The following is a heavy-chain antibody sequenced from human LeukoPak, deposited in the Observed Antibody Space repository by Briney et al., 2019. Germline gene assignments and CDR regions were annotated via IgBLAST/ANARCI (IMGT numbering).Heavy chain of an antibody. CDR3: AYQLLPNWFDP. Sequence: SETLSLTCTVSGGSISSYYWSWIRLPPGKGLEWIGYIYYSGSTNYNPSLKSRVTISVDTSKNQFSLKLSSVTAADTAVYYCAYQLLPNWFDPWGQGTLVTVSS. V-gene: IGHV4-59*12. J-gene: IGHJ5*02. D-gene: IGHD2-2*01. CDR2: IYYSGST. CDR1: GGSISSYY.